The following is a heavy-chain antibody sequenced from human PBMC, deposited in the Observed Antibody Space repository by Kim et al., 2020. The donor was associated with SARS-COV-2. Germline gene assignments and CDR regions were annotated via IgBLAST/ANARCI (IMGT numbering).Heavy chain of an antibody. CDR3: VKGGQYQLPPGDY. Sequence: GGSLRLSCSASGFTFSSYAMHWVRQAPGKGLEYVSAISSNGGSTYYADSVKGRFTISRDNSKNTLYLQMSSLRAEDTAVYYCVKGGQYQLPPGDYWGQGTLVTVSS. CDR1: GFTFSSYA. V-gene: IGHV3-64D*06. J-gene: IGHJ4*02. CDR2: ISSNGGST. D-gene: IGHD2-2*01.